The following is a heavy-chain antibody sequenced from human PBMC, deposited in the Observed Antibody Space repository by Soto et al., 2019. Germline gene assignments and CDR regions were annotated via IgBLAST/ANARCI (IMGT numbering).Heavy chain of an antibody. CDR3: ARALYTGSYFDPCDI. D-gene: IGHD1-26*01. V-gene: IGHV3-33*03. CDR2: IWYDGSNE. Sequence: PGGSLRLSCAASGFPFSSYGMHWVRQAPGKGLDWVAVIWYDGSNEYYADPVKGRFTISRDNSKNTLYLQMNSLRVEDTAVYYCARALYTGSYFDPCDIWGQRTMVTVS. J-gene: IGHJ3*02. CDR1: GFPFSSYG.